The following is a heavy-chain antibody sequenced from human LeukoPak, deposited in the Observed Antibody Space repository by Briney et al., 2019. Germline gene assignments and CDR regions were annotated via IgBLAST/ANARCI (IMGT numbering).Heavy chain of an antibody. V-gene: IGHV4-39*01. D-gene: IGHD6-19*01. CDR2: IYYSGST. CDR1: GGSISSSSHY. Sequence: SETLSLTCTVSGGSISSSSHYWGWIRQPPGKGLDWIGSIYYSGSTYYNPSLKSRFTISVDTSKNQFSLKLSSVTAADTAVYYCARAPVAGRTPAQFDYWGQGTLVTVSS. CDR3: ARAPVAGRTPAQFDY. J-gene: IGHJ4*02.